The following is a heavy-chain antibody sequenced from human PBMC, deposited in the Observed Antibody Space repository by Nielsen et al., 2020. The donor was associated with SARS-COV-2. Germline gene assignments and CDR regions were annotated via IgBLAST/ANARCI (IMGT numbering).Heavy chain of an antibody. Sequence: SCAASGFTFSDYYMSWVRQAPGKGLEWVSYITSSSTYTNYADSVKGRFTISRDNAKNSLSLQMHSLRAEDTAVYYCAREGRKLPLDYWGQGTLVTVSS. CDR2: ITSSSTYT. CDR3: AREGRKLPLDY. V-gene: IGHV3-11*05. D-gene: IGHD5-24*01. J-gene: IGHJ4*02. CDR1: GFTFSDYY.